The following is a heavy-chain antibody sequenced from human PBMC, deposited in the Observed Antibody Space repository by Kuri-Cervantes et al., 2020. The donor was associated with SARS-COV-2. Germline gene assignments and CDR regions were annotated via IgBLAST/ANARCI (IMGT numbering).Heavy chain of an antibody. CDR3: VRDGDHWNFDY. V-gene: IGHV3-30*03. J-gene: IGHJ4*02. CDR1: GFTFSSYG. D-gene: IGHD1-1*01. CDR2: ISFDGSNK. Sequence: GESLKISCAASGFTFSSYGMHWVRQAPGKGLEWVAVISFDGSNKDYADSVKGRFTLSRDNAKNMLFLQMNSLRAEDTAVYYCVRDGDHWNFDYWGQGTLVTVSS.